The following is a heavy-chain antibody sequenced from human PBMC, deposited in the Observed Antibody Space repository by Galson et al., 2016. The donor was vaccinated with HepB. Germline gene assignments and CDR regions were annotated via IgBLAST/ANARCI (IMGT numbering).Heavy chain of an antibody. CDR1: GFTFSDFS. Sequence: SLRLSCAASGFTFSDFSMNWVRQAPGKGLERVSYFGRTGGIYYADSVKGRFTISRDNAKNSLYLQMNSLREEDTAVYYCARDPHSLDYWGQGTLVTVSS. CDR3: ARDPHSLDY. CDR2: FGRTGGI. J-gene: IGHJ4*02. V-gene: IGHV3-48*02.